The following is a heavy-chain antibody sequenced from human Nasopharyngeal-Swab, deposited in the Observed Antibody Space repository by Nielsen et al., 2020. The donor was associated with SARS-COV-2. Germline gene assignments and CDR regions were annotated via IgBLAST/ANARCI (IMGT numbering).Heavy chain of an antibody. CDR2: IWYDGSNK. CDR1: GFTFSSYG. J-gene: IGHJ6*02. D-gene: IGHD4-17*01. Sequence: GESLKISCAASGFTFSSYGMHWVRQAPGKGLEWVAVIWYDGSNKYYADSVKGRFTISRDNSKNTLYLQMNSLRAEDTAVYYCARDMWYGDGGMDVWGQGTTVTVSS. V-gene: IGHV3-33*01. CDR3: ARDMWYGDGGMDV.